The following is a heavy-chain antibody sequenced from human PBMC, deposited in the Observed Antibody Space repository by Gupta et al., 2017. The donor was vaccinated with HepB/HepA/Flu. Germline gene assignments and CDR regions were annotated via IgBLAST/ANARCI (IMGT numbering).Heavy chain of an antibody. CDR2: IYYSGST. V-gene: IGHV4-39*01. CDR1: GGSISSSSYY. D-gene: IGHD1-26*01. Sequence: QLQLQESGPGLVKPSETLSLTCTVSGGSISSSSYYWGWIRQPPGKGLEWIGSIYYSGSTYYNPSLKSRVTISVDTSKNQFSLKLSSVTAADTAVYYCARHETELAQSPLFDYWGQGTLVTVSS. J-gene: IGHJ4*02. CDR3: ARHETELAQSPLFDY.